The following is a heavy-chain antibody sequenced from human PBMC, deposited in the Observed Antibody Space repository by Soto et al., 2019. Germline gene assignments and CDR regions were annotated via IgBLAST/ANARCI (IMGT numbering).Heavy chain of an antibody. CDR3: ARDLTGTTLGYGMDV. D-gene: IGHD1-7*01. J-gene: IGHJ6*02. Sequence: PSETLSLTCTVSGAPITTAYYWTWVRQHPVKGLEWIGYIYHSGSTYYNPSLKSRVTISVDRSKNQFSLKLSSVTAADTAVYYCARDLTGTTLGYGMDVWGQGTTVTVSS. CDR1: GAPITTAYY. V-gene: IGHV4-30-2*01. CDR2: IYHSGST.